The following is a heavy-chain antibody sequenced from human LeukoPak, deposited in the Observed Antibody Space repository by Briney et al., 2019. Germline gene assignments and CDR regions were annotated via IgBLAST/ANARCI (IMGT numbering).Heavy chain of an antibody. CDR1: EFTFKNYG. D-gene: IGHD3-10*01. Sequence: GRSLRLSCAASEFTFKNYGMHWVRQAPGKGLEWVALIWHDGSKTYYADSVKGRFTISRDDSQNTLYPQMNSLRAEDTAVYFCAKDLSYGSNWFDPWGQGTLVTVSS. CDR2: IWHDGSKT. CDR3: AKDLSYGSNWFDP. V-gene: IGHV3-33*06. J-gene: IGHJ5*02.